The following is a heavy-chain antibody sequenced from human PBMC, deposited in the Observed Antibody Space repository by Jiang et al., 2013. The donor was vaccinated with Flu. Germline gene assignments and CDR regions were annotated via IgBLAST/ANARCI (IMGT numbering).Heavy chain of an antibody. Sequence: GPGLVKPSETLSLTCSVSGDSITSYYWTWLRQPPGKELEWIGYIRHSGDTKTNPSLTGRVTMSVDTSKNQFSLKLRSVTATDTAVYYCARSRSDYNYRIFDPWGQGTLVTVSS. V-gene: IGHV4-59*08. D-gene: IGHD5-24*01. CDR3: ARSRSDYNYRIFDP. CDR2: IRHSGDT. J-gene: IGHJ5*02. CDR1: GDSITSYY.